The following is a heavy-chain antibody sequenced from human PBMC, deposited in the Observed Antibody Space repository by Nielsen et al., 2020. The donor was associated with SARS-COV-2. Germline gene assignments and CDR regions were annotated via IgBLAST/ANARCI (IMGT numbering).Heavy chain of an antibody. V-gene: IGHV4-31*03. CDR1: GGSISSGGYY. Sequence: SETLSLTCTVSGGSISSGGYYWSWIRQHPGKGLEWIGYIYYSGSTYYNPSLKSRVTISVDTSKNQFSLKLSSVTAADTAVYYCAKDPPAMVRGYGMDVWGQGTTVTVSS. CDR2: IYYSGST. D-gene: IGHD3-10*01. J-gene: IGHJ6*02. CDR3: AKDPPAMVRGYGMDV.